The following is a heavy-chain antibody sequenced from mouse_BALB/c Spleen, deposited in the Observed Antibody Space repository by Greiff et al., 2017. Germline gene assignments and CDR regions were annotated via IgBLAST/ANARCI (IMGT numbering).Heavy chain of an antibody. CDR1: GYAFTNYL. J-gene: IGHJ1*01. CDR2: INPGSGGT. Sequence: QVQLQQSGAELVRPGTSVKVSCKASGYAFTNYLIEWVKQRPGQGLEWIGVINPGSGGTKYNEKFKGKATLTADKSSSTAYMQLSSLTSDASAVYFCARAGLRWYFDDWGAGTTVTVSS. CDR3: ARAGLRWYFDD. D-gene: IGHD2-2*01. V-gene: IGHV1-54*01.